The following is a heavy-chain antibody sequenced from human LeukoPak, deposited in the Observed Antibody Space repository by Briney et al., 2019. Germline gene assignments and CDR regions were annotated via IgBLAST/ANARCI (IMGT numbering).Heavy chain of an antibody. D-gene: IGHD1-26*01. CDR2: ISGSGGST. CDR1: GFTFSSYA. Sequence: GGSLRLSCAASGFTFSSYAMSWVRQAPGKGLEWVSAISGSGGSTYYADSVKGRFTISRDNSKNTLYLQMNSLRVEDTAVYYCAKGQNSGSYRPDWFDPWGQGTLVTVSS. CDR3: AKGQNSGSYRPDWFDP. V-gene: IGHV3-23*01. J-gene: IGHJ5*02.